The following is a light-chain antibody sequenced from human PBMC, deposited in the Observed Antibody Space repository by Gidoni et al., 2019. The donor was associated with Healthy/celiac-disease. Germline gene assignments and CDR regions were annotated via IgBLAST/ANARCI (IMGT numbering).Light chain of an antibody. Sequence: EMVLTKSPGTLSLSPGERATLSCRASQSVSSSYLAWYQRKPGQAPRLLIYGAPSRAPGIPDRFSGGGSGTVFTLTIGGLGPEDFAVYYCQQYGSAPFTFGPGTKVEIK. CDR1: QSVSSSY. CDR3: QQYGSAPFT. CDR2: GAP. V-gene: IGKV3-20*01. J-gene: IGKJ3*01.